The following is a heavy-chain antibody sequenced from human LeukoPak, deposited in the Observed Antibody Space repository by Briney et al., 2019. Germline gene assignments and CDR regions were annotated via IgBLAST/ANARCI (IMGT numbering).Heavy chain of an antibody. CDR3: AKDKSYSSSWSDY. CDR1: GFTFDDYA. D-gene: IGHD6-13*01. Sequence: GGSLRLSCAASGFTFDDYAMHWVRQAPGKGLEWVSGISWNSGSIGYADSVKGRFTISRDNAKNSLYLQMNSLRAEDTALYYCAKDKSYSSSWSDYWGQGTLVTVSS. J-gene: IGHJ4*02. CDR2: ISWNSGSI. V-gene: IGHV3-9*01.